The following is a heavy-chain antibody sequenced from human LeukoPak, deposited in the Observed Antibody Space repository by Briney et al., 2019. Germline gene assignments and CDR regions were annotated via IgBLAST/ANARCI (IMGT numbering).Heavy chain of an antibody. CDR1: GFTFSSYG. CDR3: AKDGVRGYQLLSARWFDP. J-gene: IGHJ5*02. V-gene: IGHV3-30*18. D-gene: IGHD2-2*01. Sequence: GGSLRLSCAASGFTFSSYGMHWVRQAPGKGLEWVAVISYDGSNKYYADSVKGRFTISRDNSKNTLYLQMNSLRAEDTAVYYCAKDGVRGYQLLSARWFDPWGQGTLVTVPS. CDR2: ISYDGSNK.